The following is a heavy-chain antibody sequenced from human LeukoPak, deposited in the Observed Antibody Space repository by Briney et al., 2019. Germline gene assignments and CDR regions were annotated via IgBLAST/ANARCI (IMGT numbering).Heavy chain of an antibody. CDR3: ARGITGAYWRFDY. D-gene: IGHD2-8*02. J-gene: IGHJ4*02. Sequence: ASVKVSCKACGYTFIEYYMHWVRQAPGQGLEWMGWINPNSGGTNYAQKFQGRVTMTRDTTISTAYAELSRLRSDDTAVYYCARGITGAYWRFDYWGQGTLVTVSS. V-gene: IGHV1-2*02. CDR1: GYTFIEYY. CDR2: INPNSGGT.